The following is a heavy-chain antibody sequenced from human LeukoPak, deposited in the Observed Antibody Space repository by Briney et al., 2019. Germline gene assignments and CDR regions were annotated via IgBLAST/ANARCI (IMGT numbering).Heavy chain of an antibody. V-gene: IGHV3-33*01. Sequence: PGRSLRLSCAASGFTFSSYGMHWVRQAPGKGLEWVAVIWYDGSNKYYADSVKGRFTISRDNSKNTLYLQMNSLKTEDTAVYYCTSRDFWSGYPIFDYWGQGTLVTVSS. D-gene: IGHD3-3*01. CDR1: GFTFSSYG. J-gene: IGHJ4*02. CDR3: TSRDFWSGYPIFDY. CDR2: IWYDGSNK.